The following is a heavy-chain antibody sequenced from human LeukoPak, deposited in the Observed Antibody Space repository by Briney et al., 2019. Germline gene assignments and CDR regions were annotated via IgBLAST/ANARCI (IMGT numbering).Heavy chain of an antibody. D-gene: IGHD5-18*01. Sequence: SETLSLTCTVSGGSISSSSYYWGWIRQPPGKGLEWIGSIYYSGSTYYNPSLKSRVTISVDTSKNQFSLKLSSVTAADTAVYYCARGRHQLWLLDYWGQGTLVTVSS. CDR3: ARGRHQLWLLDY. V-gene: IGHV4-39*07. J-gene: IGHJ4*02. CDR1: GGSISSSSYY. CDR2: IYYSGST.